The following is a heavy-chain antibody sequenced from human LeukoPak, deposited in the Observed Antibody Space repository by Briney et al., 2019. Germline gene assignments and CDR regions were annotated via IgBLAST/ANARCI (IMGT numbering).Heavy chain of an antibody. CDR2: INSDESST. CDR1: GFTFSNYW. J-gene: IGHJ4*02. Sequence: GGSLRLSCAASGFTFSNYWMHWVRQAPGKGLAWVSRINSDESSTSYADSVKGRFTISRDNAKNTLYLQMNSLRAEDTAVYYCARDRGRVHYYDSSGYYDYWGQGTLVTVSS. CDR3: ARDRGRVHYYDSSGYYDY. V-gene: IGHV3-74*01. D-gene: IGHD3-22*01.